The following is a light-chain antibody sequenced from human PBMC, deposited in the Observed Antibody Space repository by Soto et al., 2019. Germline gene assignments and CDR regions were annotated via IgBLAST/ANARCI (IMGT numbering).Light chain of an antibody. CDR3: QQYGTSRT. CDR2: GAS. J-gene: IGKJ1*01. CDR1: HSVNTNY. V-gene: IGKV3-20*01. Sequence: EIVLTQSPGTLSLSPGERATLSCRASHSVNTNYLAWYQQKPGQAPRLLIYGASSRATGIPDRFSGSGSGTDFTLTSTRLEPEDFAVYYCQQYGTSRTFGQGTKVEIK.